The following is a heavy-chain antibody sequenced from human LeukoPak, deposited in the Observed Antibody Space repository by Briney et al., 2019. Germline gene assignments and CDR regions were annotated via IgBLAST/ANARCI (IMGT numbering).Heavy chain of an antibody. J-gene: IGHJ4*02. V-gene: IGHV3-30-3*01. CDR3: ANPNCGVHRGMFDS. Sequence: PGGSLRLSCAASGFTFSSYAMHWVRQAPGKGLEWVAVISYDGSNKYYADSVKGRFTIPRDNSKNSLYLQMNSLRAEDTAVYYCANPNCGVHRGMFDSWGQGTLVTVSS. D-gene: IGHD4-17*01. CDR2: ISYDGSNK. CDR1: GFTFSSYA.